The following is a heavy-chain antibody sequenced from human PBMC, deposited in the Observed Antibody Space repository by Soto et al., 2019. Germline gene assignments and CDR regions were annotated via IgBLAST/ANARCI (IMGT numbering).Heavy chain of an antibody. CDR1: GGSFSGYY. CDR2: INHSGST. V-gene: IGHV4-34*01. CDR3: ARASFVRRSGPKYYDFWSGYSPNFDY. Sequence: QVQLQQWGAGLLKPSETLSLTCAVYGGSFSGYYWSWIRQPPGKGLEWIGEINHSGSTNYNPSLKSRVTISVDTSKNQFSLKLSSVTAADTAVYYCARASFVRRSGPKYYDFWSGYSPNFDYWGQGTLVTVSS. J-gene: IGHJ4*02. D-gene: IGHD3-3*01.